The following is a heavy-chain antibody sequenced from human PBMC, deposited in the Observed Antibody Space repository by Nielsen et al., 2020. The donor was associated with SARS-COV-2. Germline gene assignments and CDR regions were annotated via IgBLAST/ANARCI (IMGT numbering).Heavy chain of an antibody. CDR3: LPYYFDY. Sequence: LKISCAASGFTFSSYGMHWVRQAPGKGLEWVAVISYDGSNKYYADSVKGRFTISRDNSKNTLYLQMNSLRAEDTAVYYCLPYYFDYWGQGTLVTVSS. CDR2: ISYDGSNK. CDR1: GFTFSSYG. V-gene: IGHV3-30*03. J-gene: IGHJ4*02.